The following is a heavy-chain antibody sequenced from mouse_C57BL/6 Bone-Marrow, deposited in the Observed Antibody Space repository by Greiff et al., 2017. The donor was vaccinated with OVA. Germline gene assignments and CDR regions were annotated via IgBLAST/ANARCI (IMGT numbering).Heavy chain of an antibody. V-gene: IGHV1-74*01. CDR3: AIPYYCTWFDY. Sequence: VQLQQPGAELVKPGASVKVSCKASGYTFTSYCMHWVKQRPGQGLEWIGRINPSESDTNYNQKFKGKATLTVDKSSSTAHMQLSSLTSEDSAVYYCAIPYYCTWFDYWGQGTLVTVSA. CDR2: INPSESDT. J-gene: IGHJ3*01. CDR1: GYTFTSYC. D-gene: IGHD2-10*01.